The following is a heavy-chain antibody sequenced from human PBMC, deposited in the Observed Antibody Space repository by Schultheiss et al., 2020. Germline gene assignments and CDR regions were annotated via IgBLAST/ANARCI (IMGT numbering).Heavy chain of an antibody. D-gene: IGHD3-10*01. CDR1: GGSFSGYY. J-gene: IGHJ5*02. CDR3: ARGRPSPDYYGSGSNWFDP. V-gene: IGHV4-34*01. Sequence: SETLSLTCAVYGGSFSGYYWSWIRQPPGKGLEWIGEINHSGSTNYNPSLKSRVTISVDTSKNQFSLKLSSVTAADTAVYYCARGRPSPDYYGSGSNWFDPWGQGTLVNGYS. CDR2: INHSGST.